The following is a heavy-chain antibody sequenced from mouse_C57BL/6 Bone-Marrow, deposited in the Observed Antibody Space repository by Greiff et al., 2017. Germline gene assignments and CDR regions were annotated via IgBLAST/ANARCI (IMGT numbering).Heavy chain of an antibody. D-gene: IGHD1-1*01. Sequence: QVQLKQSGPELVKPGASVKISCKASGYAFSSSWMNWVKQRPGKGLEWIGRIYPGDGDTNYNGKFKGKATLTADKSSSTAYMQLSSLTSEDAAVYVSARDGSSQSYFDYWGQGTTLTVSS. CDR1: GYAFSSSW. V-gene: IGHV1-82*01. CDR2: IYPGDGDT. J-gene: IGHJ2*01. CDR3: ARDGSSQSYFDY.